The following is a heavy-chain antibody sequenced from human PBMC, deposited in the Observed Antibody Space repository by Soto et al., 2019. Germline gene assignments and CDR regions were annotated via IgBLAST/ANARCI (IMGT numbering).Heavy chain of an antibody. Sequence: QVQLVESGGGVIQPGRSLKLSCGASGFTFSTYGMHWVRQAPGKGLEWVAVISHDGSNKYYADSVKGRFTISRDNSKNTLYLQMNSLNPDDTAVYYCANGYRSGWYYFDYWGQGTLVTVSS. CDR3: ANGYRSGWYYFDY. D-gene: IGHD6-19*01. J-gene: IGHJ4*02. V-gene: IGHV3-30*18. CDR1: GFTFSTYG. CDR2: ISHDGSNK.